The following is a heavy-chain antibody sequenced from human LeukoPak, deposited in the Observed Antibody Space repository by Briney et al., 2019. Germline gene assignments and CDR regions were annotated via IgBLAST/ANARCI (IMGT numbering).Heavy chain of an antibody. V-gene: IGHV1-46*01. CDR3: ARRVYCNVGSCFRGANWFDP. Sequence: ASVKVSCKASGYTFTTYYMHWVRQAPGQGLEWMGIINPSGGSTTYPQKFQGRGAMTRDMSTRTVYMELSTLRSEAKAVYYCARRVYCNVGSCFRGANWFDPWGQGPLVTVSS. CDR2: INPSGGST. CDR1: GYTFTTYY. J-gene: IGHJ5*02. D-gene: IGHD2-15*01.